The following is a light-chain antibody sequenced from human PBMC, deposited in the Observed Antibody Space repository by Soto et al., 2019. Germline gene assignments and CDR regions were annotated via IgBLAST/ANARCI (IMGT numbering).Light chain of an antibody. J-gene: IGKJ5*01. Sequence: EIVLTQSPGTLSLSPGERATLSCRASQTVRNNYLAWYQQKPGQASRLVIYGASNRATGIPDRFSASGSGTDFTLTITSLEPEDFAVYYCQQRNNWPPITFGQGTRLEIK. V-gene: IGKV3-11*01. CDR3: QQRNNWPPIT. CDR1: QTVRNNY. CDR2: GAS.